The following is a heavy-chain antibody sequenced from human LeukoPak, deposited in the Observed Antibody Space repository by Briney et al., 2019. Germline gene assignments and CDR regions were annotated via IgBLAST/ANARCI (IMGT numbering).Heavy chain of an antibody. CDR2: INPNSGGT. CDR3: AKGSGSTSWLFDY. Sequence: ASVKVSCKASGYTFTGYYMHWVRQAPGQGLEWMGWINPNSGGTNYAQKFQGRVTMTRDTSISTTYMELSRLRSDDTAVYYCAKGSGSTSWLFDYWGQGTLVTVSS. CDR1: GYTFTGYY. D-gene: IGHD2-2*01. J-gene: IGHJ4*02. V-gene: IGHV1-2*02.